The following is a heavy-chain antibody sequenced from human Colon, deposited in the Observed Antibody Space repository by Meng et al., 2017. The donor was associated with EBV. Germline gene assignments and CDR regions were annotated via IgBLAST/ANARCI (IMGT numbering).Heavy chain of an antibody. J-gene: IGHJ5*02. CDR1: GGSISSGDYS. Sequence: QDSGPALSQPSHPLSHPCTVSGGSISSGDYSWSWIRQPPGKGLEWIGYIYYSGSTYSNASLKSRVTISIDRSKNQFSLKLSSVTAADTAVYYCARDRKHYGERGWFDPWGQGTLVTVSS. CDR3: ARDRKHYGERGWFDP. D-gene: IGHD4-17*01. V-gene: IGHV4-30-4*01. CDR2: IYYSGST.